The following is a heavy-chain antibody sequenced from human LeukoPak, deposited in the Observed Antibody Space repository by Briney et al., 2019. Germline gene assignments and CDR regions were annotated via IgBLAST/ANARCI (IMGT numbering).Heavy chain of an antibody. CDR3: ASGGGDCYLN. Sequence: SEALSLTCAVYGGSFSGYYWSWIRQPPGKGLEWIGEINHSGSTNYNPSLKSRVTISVDTSKNQFSLKLSSVTAADTAVYYCASGGGDCYLNWGQGTLVTVSS. CDR1: GGSFSGYY. J-gene: IGHJ4*02. D-gene: IGHD2-21*02. V-gene: IGHV4-34*01. CDR2: INHSGST.